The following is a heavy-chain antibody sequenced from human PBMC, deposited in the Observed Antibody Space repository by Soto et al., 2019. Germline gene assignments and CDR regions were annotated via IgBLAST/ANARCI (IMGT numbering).Heavy chain of an antibody. CDR1: GFTFSNFG. CDR2: ISISRAT. CDR3: ARVLWFGDCRGFDI. J-gene: IGHJ3*02. Sequence: ELQLLESGGGLVQPGGSLRLSCAASGFTFSNFGLDWVRQAPDMGLEWVSGISISRATYYADSVKGRFTISRDNSKGTLYLQMNSLRAEDTATYFCARVLWFGDCRGFDIWGQGTMVTVSS. D-gene: IGHD3-10*01. V-gene: IGHV3-23*01.